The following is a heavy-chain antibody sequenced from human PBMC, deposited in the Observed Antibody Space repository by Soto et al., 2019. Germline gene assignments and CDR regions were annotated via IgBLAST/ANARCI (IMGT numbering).Heavy chain of an antibody. V-gene: IGHV4-30-2*01. CDR1: GGSISSGGYS. Sequence: QLQLQESGSGLVKPSQTLSLTCAVSGGSISSGGYSWSWIRQPPGKGLEWIGYIYHSGSTYYNPSLKIRVTISVDRSKNQFSLKLSSVTAADTAVYYCARATGTRVDYWGQGTLVTVSS. CDR2: IYHSGST. D-gene: IGHD4-17*01. CDR3: ARATGTRVDY. J-gene: IGHJ4*02.